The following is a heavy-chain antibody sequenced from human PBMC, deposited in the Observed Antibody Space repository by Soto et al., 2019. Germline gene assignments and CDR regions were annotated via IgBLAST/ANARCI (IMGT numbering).Heavy chain of an antibody. CDR1: GYTFASYA. V-gene: IGHV1-18*01. D-gene: IGHD2-2*01. CDR2: ISAYNGNT. J-gene: IGHJ4*02. Sequence: QVQLVQSGAEVKKPGASVKVSCKASGYTFASYAISWMRQAPGQGLEWMGWISAYNGNTNYAQKLQGRGTMTTDTPTRAAYTELRSWSLEVRGGYFWPRGTPPPEYWGQGTLVTVSS. CDR3: PRGTPPPEY.